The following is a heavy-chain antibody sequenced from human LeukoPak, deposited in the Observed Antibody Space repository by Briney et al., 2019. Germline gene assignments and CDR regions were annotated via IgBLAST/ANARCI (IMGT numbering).Heavy chain of an antibody. J-gene: IGHJ4*02. D-gene: IGHD1-26*01. CDR3: ARAVLAGATNIDY. Sequence: GGSLRLSCAASGFTFSSYWMHWVRQAPGKGLVWVSRINSDGSSTSYADSVKGRFTISRDNAKNTLYLQMNSLRAEDTAVYYFARAVLAGATNIDYWGQGTLVTVSS. V-gene: IGHV3-74*01. CDR2: INSDGSST. CDR1: GFTFSSYW.